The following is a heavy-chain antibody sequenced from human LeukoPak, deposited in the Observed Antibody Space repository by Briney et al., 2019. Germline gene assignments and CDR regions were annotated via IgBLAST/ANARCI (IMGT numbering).Heavy chain of an antibody. J-gene: IGHJ4*02. CDR1: GGTFSSYA. D-gene: IGHD3-22*01. Sequence: SVKVSCKASGGTFSSYAISWVRQAPGQGLEWMGGIIPIFGTANYAQKFQGRVTITADESTSTAYMELSSLRSEDTAVYYCARAAAYYYDSSGYFADYWGQGTLVTVSS. V-gene: IGHV1-69*13. CDR3: ARAAAYYYDSSGYFADY. CDR2: IIPIFGTA.